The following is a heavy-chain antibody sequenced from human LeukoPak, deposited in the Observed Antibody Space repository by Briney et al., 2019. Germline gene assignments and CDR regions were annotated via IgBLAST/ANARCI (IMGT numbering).Heavy chain of an antibody. CDR1: GGSIISREHY. Sequence: SETLSLTCAVCGGSIISREHYWGWIRQPPGKGLEWIGSVYYSGNTYYNPSLKSRVTISVDTSKNQFSLKLSSVTAADTAVYYCARGRYSGSFWFNRQIDYFDYWGQGTLVTVSS. D-gene: IGHD1-26*01. CDR3: ARGRYSGSFWFNRQIDYFDY. CDR2: VYYSGNT. J-gene: IGHJ4*02. V-gene: IGHV4-39*07.